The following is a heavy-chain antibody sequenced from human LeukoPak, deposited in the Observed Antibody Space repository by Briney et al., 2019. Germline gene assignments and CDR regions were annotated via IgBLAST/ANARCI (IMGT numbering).Heavy chain of an antibody. Sequence: SETLSLTCTVSGVSISSYYWSWIRQPPGKGLEWIGYIFYSGSTNYNPSLESRATISVDTSKKQFSLRLSSVTAADTAVYYCARTVEVATLKGDAFDIWGQGTMVTVSS. V-gene: IGHV4-59*12. CDR2: IFYSGST. D-gene: IGHD5-24*01. CDR3: ARTVEVATLKGDAFDI. J-gene: IGHJ3*02. CDR1: GVSISSYY.